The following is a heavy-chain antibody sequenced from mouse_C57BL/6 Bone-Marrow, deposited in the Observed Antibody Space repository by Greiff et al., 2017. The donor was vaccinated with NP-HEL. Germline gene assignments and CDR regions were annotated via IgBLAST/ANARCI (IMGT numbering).Heavy chain of an antibody. V-gene: IGHV1-81*01. CDR3: ARYYGSSSFDY. CDR1: GYTFTSYG. CDR2: IYPRSGNT. Sequence: VQLQQSGAELARPGASVKLSCKASGYTFTSYGISWVKQRTGQGLEWIGEIYPRSGNTYYNAKFKGKATLTADKSSSTAYMELRSLTSEDSAVYFCARYYGSSSFDYWGQGTTLTVSS. J-gene: IGHJ2*01. D-gene: IGHD1-1*01.